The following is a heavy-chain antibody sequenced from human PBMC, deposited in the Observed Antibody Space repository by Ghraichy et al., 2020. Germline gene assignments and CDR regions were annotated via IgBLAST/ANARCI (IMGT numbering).Heavy chain of an antibody. Sequence: SENLSLTCAVYGGSFSGYYWSWIRQPPGKGLEWIGEINHSGSTNYNPSLKSRVTISVDTSKNQFSLKLSSVTAADTAVYYCARNTPRASQTRRNWFDPWGQGTLVTVSS. CDR1: GGSFSGYY. J-gene: IGHJ5*02. CDR2: INHSGST. V-gene: IGHV4-34*01. CDR3: ARNTPRASQTRRNWFDP.